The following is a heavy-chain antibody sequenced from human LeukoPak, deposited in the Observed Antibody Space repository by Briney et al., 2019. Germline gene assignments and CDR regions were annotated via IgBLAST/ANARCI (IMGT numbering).Heavy chain of an antibody. D-gene: IGHD2-2*01. CDR3: ATLVSRQLLSGLANWFDP. Sequence: ASVKVSCKVSGYTLTELSMHWVRQAPGKGLEWMGGSDPEDGETICAQKFQGRVTMTEGTSTDTAYMELSSLRSEDTAVYYCATLVSRQLLSGLANWFDPWGQGTLVTVSS. V-gene: IGHV1-24*01. CDR1: GYTLTELS. J-gene: IGHJ5*02. CDR2: SDPEDGET.